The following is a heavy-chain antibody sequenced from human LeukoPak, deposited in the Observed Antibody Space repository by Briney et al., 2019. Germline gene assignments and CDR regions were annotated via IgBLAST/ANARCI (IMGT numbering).Heavy chain of an antibody. D-gene: IGHD2-2*01. CDR3: ARFSIVVVPADSNAFDI. CDR2: INPNSGGT. CDR1: GYTFTTHH. V-gene: IGHV1-2*02. Sequence: ASVKVSCKASGYTFTTHHINWVRQATGQGFEWMGWINPNSGGTNYAQKFQGRVTMTRDTSISTAYMELSRLRSDDTAVYYCARFSIVVVPADSNAFDIWGQGTMVTVSS. J-gene: IGHJ3*02.